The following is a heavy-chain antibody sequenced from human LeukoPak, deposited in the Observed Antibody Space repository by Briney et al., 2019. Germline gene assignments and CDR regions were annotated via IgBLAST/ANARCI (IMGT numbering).Heavy chain of an antibody. CDR3: AKEFDY. V-gene: IGHV3-30*18. J-gene: IGHJ4*02. Sequence: GGSLRLSCAASGFTLSTCGMHWVRQAPGKGLEWVAMISHDGNSKQYADFAKGRFTISRDNSKNTLYLEMNSLRTEDTAVYHCAKEFDYWGQGTLVTVSS. CDR1: GFTLSTCG. CDR2: ISHDGNSK.